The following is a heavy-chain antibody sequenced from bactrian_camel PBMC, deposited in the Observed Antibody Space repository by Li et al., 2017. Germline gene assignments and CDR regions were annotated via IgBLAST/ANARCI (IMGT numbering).Heavy chain of an antibody. CDR1: EYLFSVYT. V-gene: IGHV3S54*01. CDR3: AAGANGGTWSSRSFRDKEYKY. D-gene: IGHD6*01. Sequence: VQLVEPGGGSVEAGGSLRLSCVASEYLFSVYTMGWFRQAPGKEREGVAATYTGPGTPYYADSVKGRFTISQDDAKNTLYLQMNSLKPEDTAMYYCAAGANGGTWSSRSFRDKEYKYWGQGTQVTVS. J-gene: IGHJ4*01. CDR2: TYTGPGTP.